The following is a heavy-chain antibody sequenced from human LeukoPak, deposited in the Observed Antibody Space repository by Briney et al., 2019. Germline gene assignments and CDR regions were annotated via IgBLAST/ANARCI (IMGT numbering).Heavy chain of an antibody. D-gene: IGHD6-13*01. J-gene: IGHJ4*02. CDR1: GGTFSIYA. CDR3: ARGGGIAAAGTDY. V-gene: IGHV1-69*13. Sequence: SVTLSFTASGGTFSIYAISWVRQAPGQGLEWMGGIIPIFGTANYAKKFQGRVTITADESTSTAYMELSSLRSEDTAVYYCARGGGIAAAGTDYWGQGTLVTVSS. CDR2: IIPIFGTA.